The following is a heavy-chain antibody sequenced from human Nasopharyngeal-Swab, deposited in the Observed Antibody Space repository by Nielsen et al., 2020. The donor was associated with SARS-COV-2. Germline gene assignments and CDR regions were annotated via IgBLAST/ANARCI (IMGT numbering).Heavy chain of an antibody. J-gene: IGHJ6*03. CDR3: ARGFIVATIFHYYYYMDV. CDR2: MNPNSGNT. D-gene: IGHD5-12*01. V-gene: IGHV1-8*01. CDR1: GYTFTSYD. Sequence: ASVKVSCKASGYTFTSYDINWVRQATGQGLEWVGWMNPNSGNTGYAQKFQVRVTMTRNTSISTAYMELSSLRSEDTAVYYCARGFIVATIFHYYYYMDVWGKGTTGTVSS.